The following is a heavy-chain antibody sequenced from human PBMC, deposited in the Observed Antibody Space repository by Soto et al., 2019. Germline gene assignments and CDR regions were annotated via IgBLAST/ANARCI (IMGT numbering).Heavy chain of an antibody. Sequence: SGPTLVNPTQTLTLTCTFSGFSLSTSGMCVSWIRQPPGKALEWLARIDWDDDKYYSTSLKTRLTISKDTSKNQVILTMTNMDPVDTATYYCARIHKAEYSGYDSGLDYWGQGTLVTVSS. CDR1: GFSLSTSGMC. CDR2: IDWDDDK. V-gene: IGHV2-70*11. J-gene: IGHJ4*02. CDR3: ARIHKAEYSGYDSGLDY. D-gene: IGHD5-12*01.